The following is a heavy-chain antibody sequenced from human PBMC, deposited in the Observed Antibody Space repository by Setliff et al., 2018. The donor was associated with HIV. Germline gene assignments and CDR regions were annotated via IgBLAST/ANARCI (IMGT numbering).Heavy chain of an antibody. CDR1: GFIFSSYE. CDR2: ISETGSAI. V-gene: IGHV3-48*03. J-gene: IGHJ4*02. D-gene: IGHD3-10*02. CDR3: ARENYYVIEY. Sequence: GGSLRLSCAASGFIFSSYEMNWVRQAPGKGLEWISYISETGSAIYYADSVKGRFTISRDNAKKLVYLQMNSLTAEDTAVYYCARENYYVIEYWGQGTLVTVSS.